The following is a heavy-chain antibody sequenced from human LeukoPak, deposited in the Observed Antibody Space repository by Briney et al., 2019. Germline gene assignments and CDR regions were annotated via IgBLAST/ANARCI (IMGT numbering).Heavy chain of an antibody. V-gene: IGHV4-39*01. J-gene: IGHJ2*01. D-gene: IGHD3-3*01. CDR2: IYYSGST. Sequence: SETLSLTCTVSGGSISSSSYYWGWIRQPPGKGLEWIGSIYYSGSTYYNPSLKSRVTISVDTSKNQFSLKLSSVTAADTAVYYCGTTASHYDFWSGYYPNRYFDLWGRGTLVTVSS. CDR1: GGSISSSSYY. CDR3: GTTASHYDFWSGYYPNRYFDL.